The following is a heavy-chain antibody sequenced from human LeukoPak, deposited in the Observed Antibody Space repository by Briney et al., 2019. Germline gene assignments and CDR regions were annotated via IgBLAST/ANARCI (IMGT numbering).Heavy chain of an antibody. D-gene: IGHD6-19*01. Sequence: SETLSLTCTVSGGSISGYYWSWIRHPPGQGLEWIGYIYYSGNTNHNPSLKSRVTISVDTSKNQFSLKLSSVTAADTAVYYCARGGRAVASNWFDPWGQGTLVTVSS. CDR2: IYYSGNT. V-gene: IGHV4-59*01. CDR3: ARGGRAVASNWFDP. J-gene: IGHJ5*02. CDR1: GGSISGYY.